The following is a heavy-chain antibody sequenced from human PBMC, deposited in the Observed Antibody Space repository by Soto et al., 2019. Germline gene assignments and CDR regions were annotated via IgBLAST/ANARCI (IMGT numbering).Heavy chain of an antibody. J-gene: IGHJ4*02. D-gene: IGHD3-16*01. CDR1: GDSVSGNSAA. CDR2: TYYRSKWYN. V-gene: IGHV6-1*01. CDR3: ERGSPYYEDSDRYFAY. Sequence: SQTLSLTCAISGDSVSGNSAAWNWIRQSPSRGLEWLGRTYYRSKWYNDYAVSVKSRITVTPDTSKNQFSLHLNSVTPEDTAVYYSERGSPYYEDSDRYFAYWGRGPLVTVSS.